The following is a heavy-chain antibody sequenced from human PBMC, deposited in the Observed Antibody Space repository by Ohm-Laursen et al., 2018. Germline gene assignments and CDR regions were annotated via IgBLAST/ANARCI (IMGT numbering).Heavy chain of an antibody. V-gene: IGHV1-46*01. CDR3: ARGQPIDF. CDR2: INTGGGST. CDR1: GYTFTNYY. Sequence: ASVKVSCKASGYTFTNYYMHWVRQAPGQGLEWMGIINTGGGSTSHAQKFQGRLTMTRDTSTSTVYMELSSLRFEDTAMYYCARGQPIDFWGQGTLVTVSS. J-gene: IGHJ4*02.